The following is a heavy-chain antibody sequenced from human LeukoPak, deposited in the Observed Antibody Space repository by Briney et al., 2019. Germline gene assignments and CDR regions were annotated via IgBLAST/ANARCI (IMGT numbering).Heavy chain of an antibody. D-gene: IGHD1-26*01. Sequence: GGSLRLSCAASGFTFSSYWMHWVRQAPGKGLVWVSRINSDGSSTSYADSVKGRFTISRDNAKNTLYLQMNSLRAEDTAVYYCAKSGVSGSYLFESDYWGQGTLVTVSS. V-gene: IGHV3-74*01. CDR3: AKSGVSGSYLFESDY. J-gene: IGHJ4*02. CDR1: GFTFSSYW. CDR2: INSDGSST.